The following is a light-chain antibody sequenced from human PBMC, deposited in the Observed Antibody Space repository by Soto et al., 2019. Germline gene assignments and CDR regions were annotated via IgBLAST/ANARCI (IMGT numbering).Light chain of an antibody. CDR3: HQYGERMT. Sequence: EIVLTQSPGTLSLSPGERATLSCRASQSVAGSYLAWYQQKPGQAPRLRIYGASSRATGIPDRFSGSGSGTDFTITLSRLEPEDFGGYSCHQYGERMTFGQGTKVDIK. V-gene: IGKV3-20*01. J-gene: IGKJ1*01. CDR2: GAS. CDR1: QSVAGSY.